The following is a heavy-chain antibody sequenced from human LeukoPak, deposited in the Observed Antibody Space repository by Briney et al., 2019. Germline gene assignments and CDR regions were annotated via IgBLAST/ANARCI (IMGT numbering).Heavy chain of an antibody. CDR2: IYHSGST. CDR3: ASSQSGMVVDY. D-gene: IGHD2-15*01. V-gene: IGHV4-30-2*01. CDR1: GGSISSGGYY. J-gene: IGHJ4*02. Sequence: SETLSLTCTVSGGSISSGGYYWSWIRQPPGKGLEWIGYIYHSGSTYYNPSLKSRVTISVDRSKNQFSLKLSSVTAADTAVYYCASSQSGMVVDYWGQGTLVTVSS.